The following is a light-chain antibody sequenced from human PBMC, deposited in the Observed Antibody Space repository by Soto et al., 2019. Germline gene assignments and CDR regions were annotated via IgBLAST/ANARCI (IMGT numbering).Light chain of an antibody. CDR1: QSVSSY. CDR2: DAS. Sequence: EIVMTQSPATLSVSPGERATLSCRASQSVSSYLAWYQQKPGQAPRLLIYDASNRATGIPARFSGSGSGTDFTLTISSLEPEDFAVYYCQQRFNWPPYTFGQGTKVDIK. J-gene: IGKJ2*01. V-gene: IGKV3-11*01. CDR3: QQRFNWPPYT.